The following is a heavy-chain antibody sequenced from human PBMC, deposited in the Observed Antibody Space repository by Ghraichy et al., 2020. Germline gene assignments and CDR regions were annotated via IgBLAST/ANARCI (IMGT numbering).Heavy chain of an antibody. CDR1: GFTFSKYE. V-gene: IGHV3-48*03. Sequence: GESLNISCAASGFTFSKYEMNWVRQAPGKGLEWISYISSRGTTIFYADSVKGRFTISRDNARNSLYLQMNSLRAEDTGAYFCARDHPEGYSWNFDVFDIWGQGTMVTVSS. CDR2: ISSRGTTI. D-gene: IGHD1-26*01. CDR3: ARDHPEGYSWNFDVFDI. J-gene: IGHJ3*02.